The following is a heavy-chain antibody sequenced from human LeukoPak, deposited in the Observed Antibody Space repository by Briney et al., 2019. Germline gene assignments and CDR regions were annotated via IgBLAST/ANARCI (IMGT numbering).Heavy chain of an antibody. D-gene: IGHD3-10*01. Sequence: SETLSLTCTVSGGSISSYYWSWIRQPPGKGLEWIGYIYYSGSTNYNPSLKSRVTISVDTSKNQFSLKLSSVTAADTAVYYCARDLRGVGAFDIWGQGTMVTVSS. CDR2: IYYSGST. CDR1: GGSISSYY. CDR3: ARDLRGVGAFDI. V-gene: IGHV4-59*01. J-gene: IGHJ3*02.